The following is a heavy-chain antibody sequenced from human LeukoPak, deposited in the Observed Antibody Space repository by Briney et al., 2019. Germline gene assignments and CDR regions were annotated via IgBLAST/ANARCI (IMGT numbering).Heavy chain of an antibody. V-gene: IGHV1-8*01. Sequence: ASVKVSCKASGYTFTSYDINWVRQATGQGLEWMGWMNPNSGNTGYAQKFQGRVTMTRNTSISTAYMELSSLRSEDTAVYYGARGRSSSSWYRDAFDIWGQGTMVTVSS. CDR1: GYTFTSYD. D-gene: IGHD6-13*01. CDR2: MNPNSGNT. J-gene: IGHJ3*02. CDR3: ARGRSSSSWYRDAFDI.